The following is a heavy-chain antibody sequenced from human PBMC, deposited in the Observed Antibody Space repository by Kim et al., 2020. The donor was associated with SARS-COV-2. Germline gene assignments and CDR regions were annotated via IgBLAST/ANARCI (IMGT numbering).Heavy chain of an antibody. CDR1: GFTFSSYS. D-gene: IGHD3-9*01. CDR3: AREGGGLRYFDWLVDAFDI. CDR2: ISSSSSYI. J-gene: IGHJ3*02. V-gene: IGHV3-21*01. Sequence: GGSLRLSCAASGFTFSSYSMNWVRQAPGKGLEWVSSISSSSSYIYYADSVKGRFTISRDNAKNSLYLQMNSLRAEDTAVYYCAREGGGLRYFDWLVDAFDIWGQGTMVTVSS.